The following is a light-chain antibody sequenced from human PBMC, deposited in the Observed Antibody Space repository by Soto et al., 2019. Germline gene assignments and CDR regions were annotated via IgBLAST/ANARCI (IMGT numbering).Light chain of an antibody. J-gene: IGKJ3*01. Sequence: EIVLTQSPGTLSLSPGERATLSCRASQSVSSSYLARYQQKPGQAPRLLIYGASSRATGIPDRFSGSGSGTDFTLTISRLEPEDYAVYYCQQSGSSPFTFGPGTKVDI. CDR3: QQSGSSPFT. CDR1: QSVSSSY. CDR2: GAS. V-gene: IGKV3-20*01.